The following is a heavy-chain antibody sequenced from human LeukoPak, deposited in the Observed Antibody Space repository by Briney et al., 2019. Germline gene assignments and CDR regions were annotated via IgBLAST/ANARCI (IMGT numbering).Heavy chain of an antibody. D-gene: IGHD6-13*01. CDR3: ARGIIAAAGNIDY. CDR2: IYYSGST. J-gene: IGHJ4*02. V-gene: IGHV4-31*03. Sequence: PSETLSLTCIVSGGSISSGGYYWSWIRQHPGKGLEWIGYIYYSGSTYYNPSLKSRVTISVDTSKNQFSLKLSSVTAADTAVYYCARGIIAAAGNIDYWGQGTLVTVSS. CDR1: GGSISSGGYY.